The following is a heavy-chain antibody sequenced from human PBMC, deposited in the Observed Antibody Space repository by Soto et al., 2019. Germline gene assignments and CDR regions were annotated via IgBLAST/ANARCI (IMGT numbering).Heavy chain of an antibody. CDR3: ARLSGDHVAFFSYGMDA. CDR2: IYPGGSEK. V-gene: IGHV3-7*01. CDR1: VFTFSSYW. Sequence: PGGSLRLSCTASVFTFSSYWMTWVRQAPGKGLEWVANIYPGGSEKYYVESVKGRFTISRDNARNTLSLQMNGLRAEDTAVYYCARLSGDHVAFFSYGMDAWGQGNTVTVSS. D-gene: IGHD2-21*01. J-gene: IGHJ6*02.